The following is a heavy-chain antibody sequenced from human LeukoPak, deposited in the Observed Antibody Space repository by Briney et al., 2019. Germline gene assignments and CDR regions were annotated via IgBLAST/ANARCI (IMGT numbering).Heavy chain of an antibody. CDR3: ARDQHGPLDY. D-gene: IGHD2-8*01. CDR1: RFTFSSYA. V-gene: IGHV3-30*04. Sequence: GGSLRLSCAASRFTFSSYAMHWVRQAPGKGLEWVAVISYDGSNKYYADSVKGRFTISRDNSKNTLYLQMNSLRAEDTAVYYCARDQHGPLDYWGQGTLVTVSS. CDR2: ISYDGSNK. J-gene: IGHJ4*02.